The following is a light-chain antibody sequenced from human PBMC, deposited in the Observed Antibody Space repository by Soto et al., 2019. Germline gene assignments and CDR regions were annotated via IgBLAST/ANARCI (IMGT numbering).Light chain of an antibody. CDR1: QSVSSNY. J-gene: IGKJ1*01. CDR3: QQYGKSGT. CDR2: GAS. Sequence: EIVLTQSPGTLALSQGERATLSCRASQSVSSNYLAWYQQKPGQAPRLLIYGASTRATGIPDRFSGSGSGTDFTLTISRLEPEDFAVYYCQQYGKSGTFGQGTKVDIK. V-gene: IGKV3-20*01.